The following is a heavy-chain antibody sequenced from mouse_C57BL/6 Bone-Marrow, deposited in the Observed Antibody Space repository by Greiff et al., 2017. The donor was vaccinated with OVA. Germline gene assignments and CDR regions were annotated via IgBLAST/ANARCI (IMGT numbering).Heavy chain of an antibody. J-gene: IGHJ3*01. V-gene: IGHV6-3*01. CDR1: GFTFSNYW. CDR3: TDPSWFAY. Sequence: EVQLVESGGGLVQPGGSMILSCVASGFTFSNYWMNWVRQSPEKWLEWVAQIRLKSDNYATLYAESVKGRFTISRDDSKTSVYLQMNNLRAEDTGIYYCTDPSWFAYWGQGTLVTVSA. CDR2: IRLKSDNYAT.